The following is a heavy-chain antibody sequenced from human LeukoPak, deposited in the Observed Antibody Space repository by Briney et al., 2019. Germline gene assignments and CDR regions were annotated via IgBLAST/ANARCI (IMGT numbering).Heavy chain of an antibody. Sequence: SETLSLTCTVSGDSLTSGSRYWSWIRQPAGKGLEWIGHFYSSTRTTYNPSLESRVTISGDTAKNQFSLKLDSVTAADTAVYFCARCMSELDYGDYAYYYHMDVWGKGTPVTASS. CDR3: ARCMSELDYGDYAYYYHMDV. CDR1: GDSLTSGSRY. D-gene: IGHD4-17*01. CDR2: FYSSTRT. V-gene: IGHV4-61*09. J-gene: IGHJ6*04.